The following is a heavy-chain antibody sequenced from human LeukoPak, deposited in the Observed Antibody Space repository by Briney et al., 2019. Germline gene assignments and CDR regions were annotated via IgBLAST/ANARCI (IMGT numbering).Heavy chain of an antibody. CDR3: ARDGYYYDSSGYHPPYYFGY. J-gene: IGHJ4*02. D-gene: IGHD3-22*01. CDR1: GGTFSSYA. CDR2: IIPILGIA. Sequence: SVKVSCKASGGTFSSYAISWVRQAPGQGLEWMGRIIPILGIANYAQKFQGRVTITADKSTSTAYMELSSLRSEDTAVYYCARDGYYYDSSGYHPPYYFGYWGQGTLVTVSS. V-gene: IGHV1-69*04.